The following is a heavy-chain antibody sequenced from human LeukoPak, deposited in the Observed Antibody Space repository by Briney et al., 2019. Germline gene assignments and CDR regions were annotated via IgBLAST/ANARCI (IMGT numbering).Heavy chain of an antibody. D-gene: IGHD2-15*01. J-gene: IGHJ6*02. V-gene: IGHV3-66*01. Sequence: PGGSLRLSCAASGFTVSSNYMSWVRQAPGKGLEWVSVIYSGGSTYYADSVKGRFTISRDNSKNTLYLQMNSLRAEDTAVYYCARDLGCSGGSCYPNYDYYAMDVWGQGTTVTVSS. CDR3: ARDLGCSGGSCYPNYDYYAMDV. CDR2: IYSGGST. CDR1: GFTVSSNY.